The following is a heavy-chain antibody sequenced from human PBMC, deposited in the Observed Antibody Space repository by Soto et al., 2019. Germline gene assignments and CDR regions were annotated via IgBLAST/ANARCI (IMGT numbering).Heavy chain of an antibody. CDR2: IIPILGIA. V-gene: IGHV1-69*02. J-gene: IGHJ4*02. Sequence: QVQLVQSGAEVKKPGSSVKVSCKASGGTFSRYTISWVRQAPGQGLEWMGRIIPILGIANYAQKFQGRVTISADKPTSTAYMERSSLGSEDTAVDYCARIFGGCSGYDATPPVWGQGTLVPVSS. D-gene: IGHD5-12*01. CDR1: GGTFSRYT. CDR3: ARIFGGCSGYDATPPV.